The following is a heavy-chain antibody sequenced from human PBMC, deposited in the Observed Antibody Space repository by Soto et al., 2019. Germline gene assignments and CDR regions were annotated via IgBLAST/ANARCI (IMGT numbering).Heavy chain of an antibody. J-gene: IGHJ4*02. CDR1: GFSFSDYE. CDR3: ARDRAAGGY. Sequence: EVQLVESGGGLAQPGGSLRLSCVASGFSFSDYEMNWVRQAPGKGLEWVAYISSGGSTTHYADSVRGRFTVSRDNARKSLYLQMNTLSVGDTALYYCARDRAAGGYWGQGTLVTVSS. V-gene: IGHV3-48*03. CDR2: ISSGGSTT. D-gene: IGHD6-13*01.